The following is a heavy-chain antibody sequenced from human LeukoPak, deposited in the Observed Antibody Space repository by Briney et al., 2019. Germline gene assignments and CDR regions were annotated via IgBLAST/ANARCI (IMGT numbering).Heavy chain of an antibody. Sequence: ASVKLSCKASGYTFNGYYMHWVRQARGQGLEWMGWINPNSGGTNYAQKFQGRVTMTRDTSISTAYMELSRLRSDDTAVYYCAGLKKMATGKDGMDVWGQGTTVTVSS. V-gene: IGHV1-2*02. D-gene: IGHD5-24*01. J-gene: IGHJ6*02. CDR2: INPNSGGT. CDR3: AGLKKMATGKDGMDV. CDR1: GYTFNGYY.